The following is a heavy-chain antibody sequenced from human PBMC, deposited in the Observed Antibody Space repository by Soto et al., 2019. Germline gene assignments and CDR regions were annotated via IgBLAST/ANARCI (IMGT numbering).Heavy chain of an antibody. CDR1: GFTFSSYA. V-gene: IGHV3-30*04. D-gene: IGHD3-10*01. CDR3: ARDNTMVRAYGMDV. J-gene: IGHJ6*02. CDR2: ISYDGSNK. Sequence: QLGGSLRLSCAASGFTFSSYAMHWVRQAPGKGLEWVAVISYDGSNKYYADSVKGRFTISRDNSKNTLYLQMNSLRAEDTAVYYCARDNTMVRAYGMDVWGQGTTVTVSS.